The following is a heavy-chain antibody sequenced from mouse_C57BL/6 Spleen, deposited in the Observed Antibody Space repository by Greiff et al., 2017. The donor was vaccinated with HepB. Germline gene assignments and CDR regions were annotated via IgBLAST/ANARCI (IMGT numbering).Heavy chain of an antibody. D-gene: IGHD2-5*01. CDR1: GYTFTDYE. CDR3: TRGGYYSNYWYFDV. V-gene: IGHV1-15*01. Sequence: VKLMESGAELVRPGASVTLSCKASGYTFTDYEMHWVKQTPVHGLEWIGAIDPETGGTAYNQKFKGKAILTADKSSSTAYMELRSLTSEDSAVYYCTRGGYYSNYWYFDVWGTGTTVTVSS. CDR2: IDPETGGT. J-gene: IGHJ1*03.